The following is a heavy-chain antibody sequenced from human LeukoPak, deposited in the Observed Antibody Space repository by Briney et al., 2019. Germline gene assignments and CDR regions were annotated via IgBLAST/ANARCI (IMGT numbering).Heavy chain of an antibody. V-gene: IGHV4-4*07. Sequence: PSETLSLTCTVSGGSISSYYWSWIRQPAGKGLEWIGRIYISGSGSTNYNPSLKSRVTMSVDTSKNQFSLKLSSVTAADTAVYYCARDKRVAVAGTYIYYYYMDVRGNGTTVTISS. CDR1: GGSISSYY. D-gene: IGHD6-19*01. CDR2: IYISGSGST. J-gene: IGHJ6*03. CDR3: ARDKRVAVAGTYIYYYYMDV.